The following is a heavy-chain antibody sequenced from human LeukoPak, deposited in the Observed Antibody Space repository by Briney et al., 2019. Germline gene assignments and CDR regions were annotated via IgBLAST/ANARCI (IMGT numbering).Heavy chain of an antibody. J-gene: IGHJ6*03. D-gene: IGHD5-24*01. CDR3: ASRDYDYYYMDV. CDR1: GGSISSNNRY. CDR2: IYYSGST. Sequence: SETLSLTCTVSGGSISSNNRYWGWIRQPPGKGLEWIGTIYYSGSTYYNAALRSRVTISVDTSKNQFSLKLTSVTAADTAVYYCASRDYDYYYMDVWGKGTTVTVPS. V-gene: IGHV4-39*07.